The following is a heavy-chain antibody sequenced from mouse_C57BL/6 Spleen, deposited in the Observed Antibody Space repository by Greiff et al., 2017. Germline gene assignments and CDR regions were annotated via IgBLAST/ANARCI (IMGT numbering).Heavy chain of an antibody. CDR3: AREDGIDEYESWFAY. J-gene: IGHJ3*01. V-gene: IGHV1-54*01. CDR2: IIPGSGGT. Sequence: QVQLQQSGAELVRPGTSVKVSCKASGYAFTNYLLEWVKQRPGQGLEWLGVIIPGSGGTNYNEKFKGKATLTAEKSSSTAYRQLSSLTSEDSAVYFCAREDGIDEYESWFAYWGQGTLVTVSA. D-gene: IGHD2-4*01. CDR1: GYAFTNYL.